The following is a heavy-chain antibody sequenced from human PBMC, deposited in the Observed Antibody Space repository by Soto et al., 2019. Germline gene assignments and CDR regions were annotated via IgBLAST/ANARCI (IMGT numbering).Heavy chain of an antibody. CDR1: GFTFSSYA. D-gene: IGHD3-22*01. Sequence: GGSLRLSCAASGFTFSSYAMHWVRQAPGKGLEWVAVISYDGGNKYYADSVKGRFTISRDNSKNTLYLQMNSLRAEDTAVYYCARDITSDSSGYPDYWGQGTLVTVSS. J-gene: IGHJ4*02. CDR3: ARDITSDSSGYPDY. V-gene: IGHV3-30-3*01. CDR2: ISYDGGNK.